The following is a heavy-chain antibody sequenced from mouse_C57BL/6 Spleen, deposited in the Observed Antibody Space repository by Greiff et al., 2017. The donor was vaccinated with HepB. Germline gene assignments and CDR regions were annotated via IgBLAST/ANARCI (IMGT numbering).Heavy chain of an antibody. CDR1: GFTFSSYG. CDR2: ISSGGSYT. D-gene: IGHD4-1*01. J-gene: IGHJ3*01. CDR3: ARRTGPFAY. V-gene: IGHV5-6*01. Sequence: EVKVVESGGDLVKPGGSLKLSCAASGFTFSSYGMSWVRQTPDKRLEWVATISSGGSYTYYPDSVKGRFTISRDNAKNTLYLQMSSLKSEDTAMYYCARRTGPFAYWGQGTLVTVSA.